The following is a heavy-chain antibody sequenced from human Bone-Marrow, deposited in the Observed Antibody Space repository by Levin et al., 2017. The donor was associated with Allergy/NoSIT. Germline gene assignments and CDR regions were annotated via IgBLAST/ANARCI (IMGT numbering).Heavy chain of an antibody. CDR1: GFSLSTGGVG. J-gene: IGHJ4*02. CDR2: IYWDDDK. Sequence: SGPTLVKPTQTLTLTCTFSGFSLSTGGVGVGWVRQPPGKALEWLALIYWDDDKRYSPSLKSRLTITKDTSKNQVVLTMTNMDPVDTATYYCAHRGPIAVAGPLVMFDYWGQGTLVTVSS. V-gene: IGHV2-5*02. CDR3: AHRGPIAVAGPLVMFDY. D-gene: IGHD6-19*01.